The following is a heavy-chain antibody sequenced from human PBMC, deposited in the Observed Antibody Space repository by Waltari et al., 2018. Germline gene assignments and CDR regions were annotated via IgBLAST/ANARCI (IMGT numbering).Heavy chain of an antibody. CDR2: TYYKSKWYT. V-gene: IGHV6-1*01. Sequence: QVQLQQSGSGLVKPSQTLSLTCVISGDTVSRNRAAWNWIRQSPSRGLEWLVRTYYKSKWYTDYAESVRSRITIDADTSRNQFSLHLKSVTPEDTAVYFCARDSALRGYWYFVLWGRGTQVTVSS. CDR1: GDTVSRNRAA. CDR3: ARDSALRGYWYFVL. J-gene: IGHJ2*01.